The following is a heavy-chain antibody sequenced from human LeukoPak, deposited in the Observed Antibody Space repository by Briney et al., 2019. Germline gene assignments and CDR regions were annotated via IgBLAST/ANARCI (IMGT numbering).Heavy chain of an antibody. D-gene: IGHD2-2*01. CDR3: ARDVFSDIVVVPAYYYYYMDV. J-gene: IGHJ6*03. Sequence: SVKVSCKASGGTFRSYAISGVRQAPGQGLEWMGRIIPIFGTANYAQKFQVRVTITTDESTSTAYMELSSLRSEDTAVYYCARDVFSDIVVVPAYYYYYMDVWGKGTTVTVSS. V-gene: IGHV1-69*05. CDR2: IIPIFGTA. CDR1: GGTFRSYA.